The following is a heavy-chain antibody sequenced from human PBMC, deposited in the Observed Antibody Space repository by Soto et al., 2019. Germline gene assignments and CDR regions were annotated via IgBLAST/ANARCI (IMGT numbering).Heavy chain of an antibody. J-gene: IGHJ4*02. CDR2: IGGGGDTT. CDR3: AKGRGGSGSLTPRVDF. D-gene: IGHD3-10*01. V-gene: IGHV3-23*01. Sequence: EVQLLESGGGLVQPGGSLRLSCAASGFTFNNYAMTWVRQAPGQGLEWVSAIGGGGDTTSYADSVKGRFTVSRDGSKNTLYLQMSSLRAEDTALYYCAKGRGGSGSLTPRVDFWGQGTLVTVSS. CDR1: GFTFNNYA.